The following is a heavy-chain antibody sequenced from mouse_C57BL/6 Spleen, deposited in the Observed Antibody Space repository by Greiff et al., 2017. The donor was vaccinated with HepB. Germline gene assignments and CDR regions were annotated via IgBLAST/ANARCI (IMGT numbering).Heavy chain of an antibody. CDR2: IYPGDGDT. J-gene: IGHJ2*01. CDR3: ARGTTVVYDY. V-gene: IGHV1-82*01. CDR1: GYAFSSSW. D-gene: IGHD1-1*01. Sequence: VQRVESGPELVKPGASVKISCKASGYAFSSSWMNWVKQRPGKGLEWIGRIYPGDGDTNYNGKFKGKATLTADKSSSTAYMQLSSLTSEDSAVYFCARGTTVVYDYWGQGTTLTVSS.